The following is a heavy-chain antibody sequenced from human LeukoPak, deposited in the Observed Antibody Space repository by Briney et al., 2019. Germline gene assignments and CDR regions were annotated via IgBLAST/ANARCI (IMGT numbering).Heavy chain of an antibody. J-gene: IGHJ3*02. CDR2: ISYDGSNK. CDR1: GFTFSSYA. Sequence: PGGSLRLSCAASGFTFSSYAMHWVRQAPGKGLERVAVISYDGSNKYYADSVKGRFTISRDNSKNTLYLQMNSLRAEDTAVYYCARAPGYSSSWYYDAFDIWGQGTMVTVSS. CDR3: ARAPGYSSSWYYDAFDI. V-gene: IGHV3-30-3*01. D-gene: IGHD6-13*01.